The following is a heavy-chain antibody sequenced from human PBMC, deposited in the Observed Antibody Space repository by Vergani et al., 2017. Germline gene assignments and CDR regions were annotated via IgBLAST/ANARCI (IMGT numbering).Heavy chain of an antibody. J-gene: IGHJ4*02. V-gene: IGHV3-74*03. CDR1: GFSFRTFS. CDR3: ARDGRIDAEGTELDY. D-gene: IGHD1-14*01. Sequence: EVQLVESGGGFVQPGGSRRLSCAASGFSFRTFSMFWVRQPPGKGLAWVSKISPDGRTTEYADSVRGRFTISRDNANSMLYLQMNSLRDDDTAVYYCARDGRIDAEGTELDYWGQGTLVTVSS. CDR2: ISPDGRTT.